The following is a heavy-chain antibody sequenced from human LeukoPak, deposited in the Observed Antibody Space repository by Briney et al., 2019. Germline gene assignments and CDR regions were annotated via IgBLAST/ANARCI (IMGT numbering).Heavy chain of an antibody. D-gene: IGHD1-1*01. CDR3: ARDRSRLLSRLIAGTTWIPYAFDI. V-gene: IGHV3-11*04. CDR1: GFTFSDYY. CDR2: ISSSGSTI. J-gene: IGHJ3*02. Sequence: GGSLRLSCAASGFTFSDYYMSWIRQAPGKGLEWVSYISSSGSTIYYADSVKGRFTISRDNAKNSLYLQMNSLRAEDTAVYYCARDRSRLLSRLIAGTTWIPYAFDIWGQGTMVTVSS.